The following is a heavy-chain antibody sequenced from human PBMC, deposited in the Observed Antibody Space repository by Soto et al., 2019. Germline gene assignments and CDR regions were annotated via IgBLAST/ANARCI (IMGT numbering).Heavy chain of an antibody. CDR1: GGSISSFY. J-gene: IGHJ4*02. V-gene: IGHV4-59*01. CDR2: IYYGGGT. Sequence: SETLSLTCTVSGGSISSFYWNWIRQPPGKGLEWIGDIYYGGGTNYNPSLKSRVTLSVDTSKNQFSLKLSSVTAADTAVYYCAREPSIWGQGTLVTVSS. CDR3: AREPSI.